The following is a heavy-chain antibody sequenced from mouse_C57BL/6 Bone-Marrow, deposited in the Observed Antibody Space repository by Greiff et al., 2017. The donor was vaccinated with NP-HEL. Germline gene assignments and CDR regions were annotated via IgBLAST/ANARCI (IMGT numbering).Heavy chain of an antibody. CDR1: GSPLPPTS. V-gene: IGHV1-63*01. J-gene: IGHJ2*01. Sequence: VQLQQSGAELVRPGTSVKMSCKASGSPLPPTSLLVSPTRPLHFLYFLLYIYPFCFHTNYNEKFKGKATLTADKSSSTAYMQFSSLTSEDSAIYYCARIYYGNSLDYWGQGTTLTVSS. CDR2: IYPFCFHT. CDR3: ARIYYGNSLDY. D-gene: IGHD2-1*01.